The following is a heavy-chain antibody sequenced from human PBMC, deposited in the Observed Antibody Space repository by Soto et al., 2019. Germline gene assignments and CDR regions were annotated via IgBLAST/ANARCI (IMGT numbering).Heavy chain of an antibody. CDR2: INWNGENT. Sequence: GGSLRLSCAASGFTFDDYSMSWVRQIPGKGLEWVSGINWNGENTRYADSVNGRFVISRDNAKNSLFLHLSNLSVEDTAFYHFARYGDDSPGLHDCGGRGPLVTVSS. D-gene: IGHD5-12*01. V-gene: IGHV3-20*01. J-gene: IGHJ1*01. CDR1: GFTFDDYS. CDR3: ARYGDDSPGLHDC.